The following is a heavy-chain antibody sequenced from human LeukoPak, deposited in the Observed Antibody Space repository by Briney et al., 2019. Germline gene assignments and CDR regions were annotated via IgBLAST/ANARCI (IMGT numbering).Heavy chain of an antibody. CDR1: GFTFHSYA. V-gene: IGHV3-23*01. CDR2: ISGSTTNT. J-gene: IGHJ4*02. Sequence: GGSLRLSCTASGFTFHSYAMTWVRQTPGRGLEWVSSISGSTTNTYYADSVKGRFTISRDNSKNTLYLQMDSLRAEDTAVYYCARESGRDGYTRYYFDYWGQGTLVTVSS. CDR3: ARESGRDGYTRYYFDY. D-gene: IGHD5-24*01.